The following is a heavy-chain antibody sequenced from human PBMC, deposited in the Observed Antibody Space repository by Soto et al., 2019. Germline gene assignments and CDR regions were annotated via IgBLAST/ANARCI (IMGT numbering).Heavy chain of an antibody. CDR1: GFTFSSYT. V-gene: IGHV3-64D*06. CDR2: ISNNGDST. J-gene: IGHJ3*02. CDR3: VKDTTPWMLDAFDI. D-gene: IGHD1-26*01. Sequence: QSGGSLRLSCSASGFTFSSYTMHWVRQAPGKGLEYVSDISNNGDSTHYADSVKGRFTISRDNSKNTLYLQMSSLRPEDTAVYYCVKDTTPWMLDAFDIWGQGTMVTVS.